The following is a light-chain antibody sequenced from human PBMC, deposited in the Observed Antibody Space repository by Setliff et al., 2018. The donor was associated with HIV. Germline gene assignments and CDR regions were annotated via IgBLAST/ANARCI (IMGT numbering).Light chain of an antibody. CDR2: YDS. V-gene: IGLV3-21*04. J-gene: IGLJ1*01. Sequence: SYELTQPPSVSVAPGKTARITCGGNNIGSKSVHWYQQKPCQAPVLVISYDSDRPSGIPERFSGSNSGNTATLTISRVEAGDEADYYCQVWDSSSDHPYVFGTGTKVTVL. CDR3: QVWDSSSDHPYV. CDR1: NIGSKS.